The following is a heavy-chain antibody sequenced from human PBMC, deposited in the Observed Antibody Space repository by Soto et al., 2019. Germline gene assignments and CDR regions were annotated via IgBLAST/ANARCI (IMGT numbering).Heavy chain of an antibody. CDR2: INSDGSST. CDR3: ARGGIAAADTDAFEI. J-gene: IGHJ3*02. V-gene: IGHV3-74*01. CDR1: GFPFSSYW. Sequence: GGSLRLSCAASGFPFSSYWMHWVRQAPGKGLVWVSRINSDGSSTSYADSVKGRFTISRDNAKNTLYLQMNSLRAEDTAVYYCARGGIAAADTDAFEIWGQGTTVTVSS. D-gene: IGHD6-13*01.